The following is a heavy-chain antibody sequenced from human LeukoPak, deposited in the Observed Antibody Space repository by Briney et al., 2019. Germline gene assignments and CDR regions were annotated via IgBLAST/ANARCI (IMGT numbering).Heavy chain of an antibody. D-gene: IGHD6-19*01. V-gene: IGHV3-66*01. CDR1: GFAVGSNY. CDR2: LYSGGST. Sequence: GGSLRLSCAASGFAVGSNYMSWVRQAPGKGLEWVSVLYSGGSTYYADSVRGRFTISRDISKNTLYLQMNSLRAEDTAVYYCARDGLGIEVAGRSLDAFDIWGQGTMVTASS. J-gene: IGHJ3*02. CDR3: ARDGLGIEVAGRSLDAFDI.